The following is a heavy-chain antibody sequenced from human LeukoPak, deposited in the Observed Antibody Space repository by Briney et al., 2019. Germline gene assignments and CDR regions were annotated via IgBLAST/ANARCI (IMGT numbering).Heavy chain of an antibody. CDR1: GFIFSSYA. D-gene: IGHD1-26*01. CDR2: ISGSGGST. V-gene: IGHV3-23*01. Sequence: AGGSLRLSCAASGFIFSSYAMSWVRQAPGKGLEWVSAISGSGGSTYYADSVKGRFTISRDNSKNTLYLQMNSLRAEDTAVYYCAKDVLQTGIVGATSPYWGQGTLVTVSS. CDR3: AKDVLQTGIVGATSPY. J-gene: IGHJ4*02.